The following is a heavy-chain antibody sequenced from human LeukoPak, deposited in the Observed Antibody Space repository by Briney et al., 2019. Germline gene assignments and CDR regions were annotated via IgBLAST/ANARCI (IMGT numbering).Heavy chain of an antibody. J-gene: IGHJ6*02. D-gene: IGHD4-17*01. Sequence: ASVKVSCKASGYTFTGYYMHWVRQAPGQGLEWMGWINPNSGGTNYAQKFQGRVTMTRDTSISTAYMELSRLRSDDTAVYYCARVTDDYGDYYYGMDVWGRGTTVTVSS. CDR1: GYTFTGYY. V-gene: IGHV1-2*02. CDR3: ARVTDDYGDYYYGMDV. CDR2: INPNSGGT.